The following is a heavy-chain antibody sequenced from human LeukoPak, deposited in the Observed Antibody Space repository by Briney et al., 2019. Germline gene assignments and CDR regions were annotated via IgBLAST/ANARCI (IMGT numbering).Heavy chain of an antibody. CDR2: IYYSGST. Sequence: SETLSLTCTVSGGSISSSSYYWGWIRQPPGKGLEWIGSIYYSGSTYYNPSLKSRVTISVDTSKNQFSLKLSSVTAADTAVYYCARYPIPSPNWFDPWGQGTLVTVSS. CDR1: GGSISSSSYY. V-gene: IGHV4-39*01. J-gene: IGHJ5*02. CDR3: ARYPIPSPNWFDP.